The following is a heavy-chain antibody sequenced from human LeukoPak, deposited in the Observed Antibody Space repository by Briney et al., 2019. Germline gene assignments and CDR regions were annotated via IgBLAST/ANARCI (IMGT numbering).Heavy chain of an antibody. Sequence: ASVKVSCKASGYTFTTYYMHWVRQAPGQGLEWMGRINPNSGGTNYAQKFQGRVTMTRDTSISTAYMELSRLRSDDTAVYYCATEGRYYYDSSGYYYVDYWGQGTLVTVSS. V-gene: IGHV1-2*06. CDR1: GYTFTTYY. D-gene: IGHD3-22*01. J-gene: IGHJ4*02. CDR2: INPNSGGT. CDR3: ATEGRYYYDSSGYYYVDY.